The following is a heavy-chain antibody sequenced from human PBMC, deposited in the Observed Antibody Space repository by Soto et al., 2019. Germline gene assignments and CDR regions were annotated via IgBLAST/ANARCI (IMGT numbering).Heavy chain of an antibody. V-gene: IGHV3-15*01. J-gene: IGHJ4*02. CDR3: AITAMINRASSTRFDY. Sequence: EVQLVESGGGSVKRGGSLRLSCAASGLTFSNVWMTWVRQAPGKGLEWVGRIKSKSDGETADVAAPVKARFTISRDDSKNTLFLEMNSLKSEDTALYYCAITAMINRASSTRFDYWGRGTQVTVSS. CDR2: IKSKSDGETA. D-gene: IGHD5-18*01. CDR1: GLTFSNVW.